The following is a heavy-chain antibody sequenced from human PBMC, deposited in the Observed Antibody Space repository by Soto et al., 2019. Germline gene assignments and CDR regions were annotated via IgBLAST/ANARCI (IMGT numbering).Heavy chain of an antibody. Sequence: GGSLRLSCSASGFIFSNYAMHWVRQAPGKGLEWVSAISGSGGSTYYADSVRGRFTISRDNSKNTLYLQMNSLRAEDTAVYYCAKDLGRIAARPGPLDYWGQGTLVTVSS. J-gene: IGHJ4*02. CDR1: GFIFSNYA. CDR2: ISGSGGST. D-gene: IGHD6-6*01. V-gene: IGHV3-23*01. CDR3: AKDLGRIAARPGPLDY.